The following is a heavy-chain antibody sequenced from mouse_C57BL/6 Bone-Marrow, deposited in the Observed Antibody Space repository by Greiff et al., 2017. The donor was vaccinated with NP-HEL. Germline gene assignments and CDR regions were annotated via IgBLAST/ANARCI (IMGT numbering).Heavy chain of an antibody. J-gene: IGHJ3*01. CDR2: ISYDGSN. CDR1: GYSITSGYY. V-gene: IGHV3-6*01. CDR3: ANLAY. Sequence: EESGPGLVKPSQSLSLTCSVTGYSITSGYYWNWIRQFPGNKLEWMGYISYDGSNNYNPSLKNRISITRDTSKNQFFLKLNSVTTEDTATYYCANLAYWGQGTLVTVSA.